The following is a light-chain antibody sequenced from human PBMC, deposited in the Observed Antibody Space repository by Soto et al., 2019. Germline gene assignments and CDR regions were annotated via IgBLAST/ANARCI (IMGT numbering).Light chain of an antibody. Sequence: QSALTQPASVSGSPGQSITISCTGTSSDVGGFNYVSWYQQHPGKAPKLMIYDVTNRPSGVSYRFSGSKSGNTASLTISGLQAEDEADYYCSSYTRSSTYGFGTGTQLTVL. V-gene: IGLV2-14*03. CDR1: SSDVGGFNY. CDR2: DVT. CDR3: SSYTRSSTYG. J-gene: IGLJ1*01.